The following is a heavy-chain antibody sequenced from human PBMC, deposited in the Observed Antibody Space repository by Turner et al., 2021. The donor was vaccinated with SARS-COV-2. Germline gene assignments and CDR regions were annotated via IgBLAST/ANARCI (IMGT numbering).Heavy chain of an antibody. CDR1: GFTVSSNY. J-gene: IGHJ4*02. CDR2: IYSGGST. D-gene: IGHD3-10*01. CDR3: ARDYGEFFFDY. Sequence: DVQLVESGGGLVQPGGSLRLSCAASGFTVSSNYMSWVRQAPGKGLEWVSVIYSGGSTFYADSVKGRFTISRHNSKNTLYLQMNSLRAEDTAVYYCARDYGEFFFDYWGQGTLVTVSS. V-gene: IGHV3-53*04.